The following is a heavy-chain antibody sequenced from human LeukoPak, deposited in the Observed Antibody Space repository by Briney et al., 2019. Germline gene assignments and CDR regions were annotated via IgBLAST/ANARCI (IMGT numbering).Heavy chain of an antibody. Sequence: GGSLRLSCEASGLTFSNFAMTWIRQAPGKGLEWVSAISGSGENTHYADSVQGRFIISRDNSKKTMYLQMNSLRGEDTAVYYCAKGSTYFYGSGTTDDAFDIWGQGIMVTVSS. D-gene: IGHD3-10*01. CDR1: GLTFSNFA. CDR3: AKGSTYFYGSGTTDDAFDI. CDR2: ISGSGENT. V-gene: IGHV3-23*01. J-gene: IGHJ3*02.